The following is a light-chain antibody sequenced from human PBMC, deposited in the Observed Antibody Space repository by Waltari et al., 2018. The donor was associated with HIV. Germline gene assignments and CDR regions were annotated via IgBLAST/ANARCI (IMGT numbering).Light chain of an antibody. CDR2: AND. J-gene: IGLJ2*01. CDR3: GTWDNSLRIIV. V-gene: IGLV1-51*02. Sequence: HSVLTQPTSVSAAPGPQVSISCSASASTIGPTNVSWFQFSTTTAPKLIVFANDKRPSGISARFSGSKSGTSATLVIDGLQPGDEADYYCGTWDNSLRIIVFGGGTTVTVL. CDR1: ASTIGPTN.